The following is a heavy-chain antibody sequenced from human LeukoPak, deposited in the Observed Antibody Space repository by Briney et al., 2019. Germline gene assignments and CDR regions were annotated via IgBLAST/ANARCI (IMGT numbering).Heavy chain of an antibody. Sequence: GGSLRLSCAASGFTFSSSWMHWVRQAPGKGLVWVSRINSDGSSTSYADSVKGRLTISRDNVKNTLYLQMSSLRVEDTDVYYCARGMRVGATIDYWGQGTLVTVSS. CDR1: GFTFSSSW. J-gene: IGHJ4*02. D-gene: IGHD1-26*01. CDR2: INSDGSST. V-gene: IGHV3-74*01. CDR3: ARGMRVGATIDY.